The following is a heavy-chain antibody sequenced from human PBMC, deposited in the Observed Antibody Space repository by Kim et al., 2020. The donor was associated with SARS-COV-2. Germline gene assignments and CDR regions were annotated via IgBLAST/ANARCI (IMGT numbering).Heavy chain of an antibody. CDR2: ISYDGSNK. J-gene: IGHJ4*02. V-gene: IGHV3-30*18. Sequence: GGSLRLSCAASGFTFSSYGMHWVRQAPGKGLEWVAVISYDGSNKYYADSVKGRFTISRDNSKNTLYLQMNSLRAEDTAVYYCANIAVAGREGVGFDYWGQGTLVTVSS. D-gene: IGHD6-19*01. CDR3: ANIAVAGREGVGFDY. CDR1: GFTFSSYG.